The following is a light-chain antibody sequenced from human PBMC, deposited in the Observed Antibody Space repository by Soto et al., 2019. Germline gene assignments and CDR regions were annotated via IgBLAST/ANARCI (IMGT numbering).Light chain of an antibody. CDR2: KVN. V-gene: IGLV2-14*03. CDR1: SSDVGAYIY. CDR3: SSYSDSDTKV. Sequence: SVLTQPASVSGSPGQSITISCGGTSSDVGAYIYVSWYQQYPGKAPKLIIYKVNNRPSGVSGRFSGSKSDTTAYLTISGLQAEDEADYYCSSYSDSDTKVFGTGTKVTVL. J-gene: IGLJ1*01.